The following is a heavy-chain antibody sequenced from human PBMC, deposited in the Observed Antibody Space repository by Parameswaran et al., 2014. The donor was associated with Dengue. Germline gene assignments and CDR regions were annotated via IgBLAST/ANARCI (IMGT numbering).Heavy chain of an antibody. J-gene: IGHJ3*02. D-gene: IGHD3-22*01. Sequence: PGKGLEWIGSIYYSGSTYYNPSLKSRVTISVDTSKNQFSLKLSSVTAADTAVYYCARITMIVVVGDAFDIWSQGDNGHRLL. CDR2: IYYSGST. CDR3: ARITMIVVVGDAFDI. V-gene: IGHV4-39*01.